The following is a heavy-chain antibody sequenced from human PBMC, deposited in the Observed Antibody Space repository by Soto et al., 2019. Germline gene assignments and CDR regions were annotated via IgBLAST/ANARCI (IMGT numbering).Heavy chain of an antibody. J-gene: IGHJ6*02. CDR2: ISGYNGNT. CDR1: GYTFSNYG. CDR3: SRFIMVGGWFDPNYYHGMDV. V-gene: IGHV1-18*01. Sequence: QVQLVQSGAEVKKPGASVTVSCKTSGYTFSNYGINWVRQAPGQGLEWMGWISGYNGNTNYAQTVQGRVTMTTDTSTGTVYMELRSLKSDDTAIYYCSRFIMVGGWFDPNYYHGMDVWGQRPTVTVSS. D-gene: IGHD6-19*01.